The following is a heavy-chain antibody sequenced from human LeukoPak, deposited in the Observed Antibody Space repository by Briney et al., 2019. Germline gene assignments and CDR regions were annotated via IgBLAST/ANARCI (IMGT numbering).Heavy chain of an antibody. CDR3: ARQGTHYDSSGYGRLNDFDI. J-gene: IGHJ3*02. V-gene: IGHV4-39*01. D-gene: IGHD3-22*01. CDR2: IFYSGSA. Sequence: SETLSLTCTVSGGSISSASYYWGLIRQPPGKGLEGIASIFYSGSAYYNPSLKRRVTISVDTSKNQFSLKLNSVTAADTAVYYCARQGTHYDSSGYGRLNDFDIWGQGTMVTVSS. CDR1: GGSISSASYY.